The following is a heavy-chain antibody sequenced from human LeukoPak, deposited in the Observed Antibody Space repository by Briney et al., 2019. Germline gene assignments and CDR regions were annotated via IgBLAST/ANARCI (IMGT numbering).Heavy chain of an antibody. CDR1: GYSFITYP. CDR3: ARAPGWNDEVPHH. D-gene: IGHD1-1*01. CDR2: INTNTGNT. Sequence: ASVKVSCKASGYSFITYPMNWVRQAPGQGLEWMGWINTNTGNTRYAQGFTGRFVFSVDTAVTSAFLAISGLKAEDTAVYFCARAPGWNDEVPHHWGQGTLVTVSS. V-gene: IGHV7-4-1*02. J-gene: IGHJ5*02.